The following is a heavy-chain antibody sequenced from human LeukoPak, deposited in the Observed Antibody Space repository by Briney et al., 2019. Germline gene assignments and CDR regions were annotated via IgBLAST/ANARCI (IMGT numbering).Heavy chain of an antibody. CDR1: GFTFSSYA. Sequence: GGSLRLSCAASGFTFSSYAMHWVRQAPGKGLEWVAVISYDGSNKYYADSVKGRFTISRDNSKNTLYLQMSSLRAEDTAVYYCARDHIAAAEFYYFDYWGQGTLVTVSS. V-gene: IGHV3-30*04. J-gene: IGHJ4*02. CDR3: ARDHIAAAEFYYFDY. D-gene: IGHD6-13*01. CDR2: ISYDGSNK.